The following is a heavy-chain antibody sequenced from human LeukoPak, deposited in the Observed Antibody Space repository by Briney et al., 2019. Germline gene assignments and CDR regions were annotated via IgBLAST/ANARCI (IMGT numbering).Heavy chain of an antibody. CDR1: GFTSSRYG. Sequence: GGSLRLSCAVSGFTSSRYGMHWVRQAPGKGLEWVAIIWNDGSNKYYADSVKGRFTISRDNSKNTLSLQMDSLRAEDTAVYYCARDSGRGTVIRGVVINFFFDLWGQGTLVTVSS. D-gene: IGHD3-10*01. J-gene: IGHJ4*02. CDR3: ARDSGRGTVIRGVVINFFFDL. CDR2: IWNDGSNK. V-gene: IGHV3-33*01.